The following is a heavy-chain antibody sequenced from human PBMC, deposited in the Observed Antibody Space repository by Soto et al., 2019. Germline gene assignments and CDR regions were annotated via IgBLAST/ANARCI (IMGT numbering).Heavy chain of an antibody. CDR3: ARARDYSYGNYYYYYGMDV. D-gene: IGHD5-18*01. CDR1: GGSFSGYY. J-gene: IGHJ6*02. CDR2: INHSGST. Sequence: SETLSLTCAVYGGSFSGYYWSWIRQPPGKGLEWIGEINHSGSTNYNPSLKSRVTISVDTSKNQFSLKLSSVTAADTAVYYCARARDYSYGNYYYYYGMDVWGQGTKVTVYS. V-gene: IGHV4-34*01.